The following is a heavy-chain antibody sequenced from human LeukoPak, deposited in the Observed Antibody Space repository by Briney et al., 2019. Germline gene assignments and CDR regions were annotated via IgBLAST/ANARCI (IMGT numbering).Heavy chain of an antibody. CDR3: ARGLYQPLHNWFDP. D-gene: IGHD2-2*01. J-gene: IGHJ5*02. Sequence: PSETLSLTCTVSGGSISSYYWSWIRQPPGKGLEWIGYIYYIGSTNYNPSLKSRVTISVDTSKNQFSPKLTSVTAADTAVYYCARGLYQPLHNWFDPWGQGTLVTVSS. CDR1: GGSISSYY. CDR2: IYYIGST. V-gene: IGHV4-59*01.